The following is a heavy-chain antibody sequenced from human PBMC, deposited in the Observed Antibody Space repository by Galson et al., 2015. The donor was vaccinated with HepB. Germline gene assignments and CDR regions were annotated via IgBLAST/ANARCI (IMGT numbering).Heavy chain of an antibody. Sequence: SLRLSCAASGFTFSSYGMHWVRQAPGKGLEWVAVIWYDGSNKYYADSVKGRFTISRDNSKNTLYLQMNSLRAEDTAVYYCAKDRAEGVLSYYYGMDVWGQGTTVTVS. J-gene: IGHJ6*02. CDR1: GFTFSSYG. CDR2: IWYDGSNK. CDR3: AKDRAEGVLSYYYGMDV. V-gene: IGHV3-33*06. D-gene: IGHD1-14*01.